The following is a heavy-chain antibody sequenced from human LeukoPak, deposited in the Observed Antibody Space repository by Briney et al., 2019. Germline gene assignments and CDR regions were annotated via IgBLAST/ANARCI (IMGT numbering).Heavy chain of an antibody. CDR1: GGSISSSSYY. V-gene: IGHV4-39*01. Sequence: SETLSLTCTVSGGSISSSSYYWGWIRQPPGKGLEWIGSIYYSGSTYYNSSLKSRVTISVDTSKNQFSLKLSSVTAADTAVYYCARRVTTVVTSWFDPWGQGTLVTVST. J-gene: IGHJ5*02. CDR2: IYYSGST. CDR3: ARRVTTVVTSWFDP. D-gene: IGHD4-17*01.